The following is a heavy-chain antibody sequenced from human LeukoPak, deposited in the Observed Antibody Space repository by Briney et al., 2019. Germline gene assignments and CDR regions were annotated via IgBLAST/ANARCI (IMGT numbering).Heavy chain of an antibody. D-gene: IGHD1-26*01. Sequence: SETLSLTCTVSGGSIRSYYWSWIRQPPGKGLEWIGYIYYSGSTNYNPSLKSRVTISVDTSKNQFSLKLSSVTAADTAVYYCACSGSYFDYWGQGTLVTVSS. V-gene: IGHV4-59*01. CDR2: IYYSGST. CDR1: GGSIRSYY. CDR3: ACSGSYFDY. J-gene: IGHJ4*02.